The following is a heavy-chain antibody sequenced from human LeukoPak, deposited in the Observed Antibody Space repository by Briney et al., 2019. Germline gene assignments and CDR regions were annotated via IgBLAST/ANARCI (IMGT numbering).Heavy chain of an antibody. CDR2: IYYSGST. V-gene: IGHV4-39*01. CDR3: ARQVYSGTHYFDY. J-gene: IGHJ4*02. CDR1: GGSISSRSCC. Sequence: PSETLSLTCTVSGGSISSRSCCWGWIRQPPGKGLEWIGTIYYSGSTYYNPSLKSRVTISVDTSKNQFSLRLSSVTAADTAVYYCARQVYSGTHYFDYWGQGTLVTVSS. D-gene: IGHD1-26*01.